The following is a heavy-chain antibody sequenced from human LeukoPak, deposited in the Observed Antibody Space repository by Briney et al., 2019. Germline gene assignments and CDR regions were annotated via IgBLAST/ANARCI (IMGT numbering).Heavy chain of an antibody. J-gene: IGHJ4*02. CDR2: ISPGDSDT. CDR1: GYSFTDYW. D-gene: IGHD3-22*01. Sequence: GESLKISCQSSGYSFTDYWIVWVRQVPGKGLEWMGIISPGDSDTRYSPSFQGQVTISADKSISTAYLQWSSLKASDTAMYYCARLNYYDSSGPIDYWGQGTLVTVSS. V-gene: IGHV5-51*01. CDR3: ARLNYYDSSGPIDY.